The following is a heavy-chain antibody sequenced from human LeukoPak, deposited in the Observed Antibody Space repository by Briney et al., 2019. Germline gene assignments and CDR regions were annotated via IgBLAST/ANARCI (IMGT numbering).Heavy chain of an antibody. D-gene: IGHD2-15*01. CDR1: GFTFRTYS. J-gene: IGHJ6*03. CDR3: ARGSREDIYYYYYMDV. V-gene: IGHV3-48*01. CDR2: ISSSSSTI. Sequence: PGGSLRLSCAASGFTFRTYSINGVRQGPGKGREWVAYISSSSSTIYYADSVKGRFTISRDNAKNSLYLQMNSLRAEDTAVYYCARGSREDIYYYYYMDVWGKGTTVTVSS.